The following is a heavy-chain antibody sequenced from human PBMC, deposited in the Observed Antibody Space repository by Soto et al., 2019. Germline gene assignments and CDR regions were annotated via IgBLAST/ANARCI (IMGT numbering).Heavy chain of an antibody. CDR1: GFTFSSYG. CDR2: IWYDGSNK. Sequence: LRLSCAASGFTFSSYGMHWVRQAPGKGLGWVAVIWYDGSNKYYADSVKGRFTISRDNSKNTLYLQMNSLRAEDTAVYYCARDRRIAAAGRGMDYYYGMDVWGQGTTVTVSS. J-gene: IGHJ6*02. D-gene: IGHD6-13*01. CDR3: ARDRRIAAAGRGMDYYYGMDV. V-gene: IGHV3-33*01.